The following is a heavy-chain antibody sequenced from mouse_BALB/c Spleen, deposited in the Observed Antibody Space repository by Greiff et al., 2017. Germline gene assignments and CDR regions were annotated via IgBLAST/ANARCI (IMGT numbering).Heavy chain of an antibody. Sequence: EVQGVESGGGLVKPGGSLKLSCAASGFAFSSYDMSWVRQTPEKRLEWVAYISSGGGSTYYPDTVKGRFTISRDNAKNTLYLQMSSLKSEDTAMYYCASDYGNYLDDWGQGTSVTVSS. CDR2: ISSGGGST. J-gene: IGHJ4*01. D-gene: IGHD2-1*01. CDR1: GFAFSSYD. V-gene: IGHV5-12-1*01. CDR3: ASDYGNYLDD.